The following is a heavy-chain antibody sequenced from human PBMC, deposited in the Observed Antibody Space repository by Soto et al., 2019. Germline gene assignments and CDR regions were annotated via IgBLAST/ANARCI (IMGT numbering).Heavy chain of an antibody. V-gene: IGHV3-21*01. Sequence: PGGSLRLSCAASGFTFSSYAMSWVRQAPGKGLEWVSAISGSISSIYYADSVKGRFTISRDNAKNSLYLQMNSLRAEDTAVYYCARVTPTSGNDNWGQGTLVTVLL. J-gene: IGHJ4*02. D-gene: IGHD1-26*01. CDR3: ARVTPTSGNDN. CDR2: ISGSISSI. CDR1: GFTFSSYA.